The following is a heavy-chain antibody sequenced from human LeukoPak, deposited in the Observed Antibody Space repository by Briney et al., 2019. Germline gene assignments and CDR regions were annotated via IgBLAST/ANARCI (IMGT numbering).Heavy chain of an antibody. J-gene: IGHJ6*02. Sequence: GASVKLSCNVYGYTFTGYYMHWVRQAPGQGLEWMGWINPNSGTTNYAQHFQGRVTMTRDTSISTAYMELSRLRSADTAVYYSARDGAILTSYYYSSGMDVWGQGTTVTVSS. V-gene: IGHV1-2*02. CDR3: ARDGAILTSYYYSSGMDV. CDR1: GYTFTGYY. CDR2: INPNSGTT. D-gene: IGHD3-9*01.